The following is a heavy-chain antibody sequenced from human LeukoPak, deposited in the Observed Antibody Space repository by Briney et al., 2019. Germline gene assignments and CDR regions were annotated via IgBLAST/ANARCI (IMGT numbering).Heavy chain of an antibody. CDR2: INHSGST. CDR1: GGSFSGYY. V-gene: IGHV4-34*01. Sequence: SETLSLTCAVYGGSFSGYYWSWIRQPPGKGLEWIGEINHSGSTNYNPSLKSRVTISVDTSKNQFSLKLSSVTAADTAVYYCARHSSSTGYYFDYWGQGTLVTVSS. CDR3: ARHSSSTGYYFDY. D-gene: IGHD6-6*01. J-gene: IGHJ4*02.